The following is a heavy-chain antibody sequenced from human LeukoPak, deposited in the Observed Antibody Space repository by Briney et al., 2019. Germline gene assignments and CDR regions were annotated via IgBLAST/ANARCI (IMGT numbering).Heavy chain of an antibody. J-gene: IGHJ5*02. CDR3: ARDGMATIRNWFDP. CDR2: IYHGGST. V-gene: IGHV4-38-2*02. Sequence: SETLSLTCAVSGYSISSGYYWGWIRQPPGKGLEWIGSIYHGGSTYYNPSLKSRVTISVDTSKNQFSLKLSSVTAADTAVYYCARDGMATIRNWFDPWGQGTLVTVSS. D-gene: IGHD5-12*01. CDR1: GYSISSGYY.